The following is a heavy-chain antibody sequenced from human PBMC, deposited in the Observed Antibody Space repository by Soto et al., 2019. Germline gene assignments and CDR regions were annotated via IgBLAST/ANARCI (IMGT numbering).Heavy chain of an antibody. Sequence: GASVKVSCKAPGYTFTSYYMHWVRQAPGQGLEWMGIINPSGGSTSYAQKFQGRVTMTRDTSTSTVYMELSSLRSEDTAVYYCASKLYSSGYYGFLDYWGQGTLVTVS. J-gene: IGHJ4*02. CDR1: GYTFTSYY. D-gene: IGHD3-22*01. CDR2: INPSGGST. CDR3: ASKLYSSGYYGFLDY. V-gene: IGHV1-46*03.